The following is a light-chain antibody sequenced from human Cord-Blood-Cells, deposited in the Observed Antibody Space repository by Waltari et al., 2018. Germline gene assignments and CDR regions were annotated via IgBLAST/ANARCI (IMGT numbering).Light chain of an antibody. CDR2: DVS. V-gene: IGLV2-14*03. Sequence: QSALTQPASVYGSPGQSITISCTGTSSDVVGYNYVSWYQQHPAKAPKLMIYDVSNRPSGVSNRFSGSKSGNTASLTISGLQAEDEADYYCSSYTSSSTYVFGTGTKVTVL. CDR1: SSDVVGYNY. CDR3: SSYTSSSTYV. J-gene: IGLJ1*01.